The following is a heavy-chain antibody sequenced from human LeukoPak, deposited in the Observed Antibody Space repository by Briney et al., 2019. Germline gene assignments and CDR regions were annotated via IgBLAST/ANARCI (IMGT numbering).Heavy chain of an antibody. J-gene: IGHJ4*02. V-gene: IGHV3-23*01. D-gene: IGHD5-12*01. CDR1: GFTFSSYA. CDR3: ARTTSGYDFYYFHY. Sequence: GGSLRLSCAASGFTFSSYAMSWVRQAPGKGLEWVSAISGSGGSTYYADSVKGRFTISRDNSKNTLYLQMNSLRAEDTAVYYCARTTSGYDFYYFHYWGQGTLVTVSS. CDR2: ISGSGGST.